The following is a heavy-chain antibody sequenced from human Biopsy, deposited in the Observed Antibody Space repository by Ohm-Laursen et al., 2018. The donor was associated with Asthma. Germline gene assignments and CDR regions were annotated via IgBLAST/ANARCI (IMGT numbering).Heavy chain of an antibody. D-gene: IGHD3-22*01. J-gene: IGHJ4*02. V-gene: IGHV3-30*14. CDR1: RFTYV. Sequence: SLRLSCTASRFTYVMHWVRQAPGKGLEWVAVISYDGSSIYYADSVRGRFTISRDYSKNTLYLQMHSLRAEDTAVYYCARGDSSNWSHYYFDYWGQGTLVTVSS. CDR2: ISYDGSSI. CDR3: ARGDSSNWSHYYFDY.